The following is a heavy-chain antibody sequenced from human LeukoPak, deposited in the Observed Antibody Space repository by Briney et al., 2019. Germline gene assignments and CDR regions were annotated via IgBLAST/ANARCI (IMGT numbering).Heavy chain of an antibody. D-gene: IGHD3-22*01. CDR3: AREITMIVVDRKAAGWAFDI. Sequence: SETLSLTCTVSGGSISSYYWSWIRQPPGKGLEWIGYIHTSGSTNYNPSLKSRVTISVDTSKNQFSLKLSSVTAADTAVYYCAREITMIVVDRKAAGWAFDIWGQGTMVTVSS. CDR2: IHTSGST. CDR1: GGSISSYY. J-gene: IGHJ3*02. V-gene: IGHV4-4*09.